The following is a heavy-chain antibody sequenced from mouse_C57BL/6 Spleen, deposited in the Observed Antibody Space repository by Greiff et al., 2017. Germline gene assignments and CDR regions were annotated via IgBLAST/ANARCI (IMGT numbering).Heavy chain of an antibody. CDR2: IYPRSGNT. D-gene: IGHD2-12*01. Sequence: VQLQQSGAELARPGASVKLSCKASGYTFTSYGISWVKQRTGQGLEWIGEIYPRSGNTYYNEKFKGKATLTADKSSSTAYMALRSLTSEDSAVYFGARSNYSLSYWYCDVWGTGTTVTVSS. CDR3: ARSNYSLSYWYCDV. J-gene: IGHJ1*03. CDR1: GYTFTSYG. V-gene: IGHV1-81*01.